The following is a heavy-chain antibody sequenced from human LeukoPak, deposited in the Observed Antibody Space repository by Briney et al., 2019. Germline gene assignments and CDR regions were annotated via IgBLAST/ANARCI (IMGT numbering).Heavy chain of an antibody. D-gene: IGHD2-15*01. CDR1: GFTFTNAW. V-gene: IGHV3-15*01. CDR2: IRSKAYGGTP. J-gene: IGHJ5*02. Sequence: GGSLRLSCVASGFTFTNAWMSWVRHAPGKGLEWVARIRSKAYGGTPEYAAAVQGRFTISRDDSRATLYVQMNSLKTEDTAVYYCTTDLGGYFTGGSCYTGLYNCFDPWGEGTLVTVSS. CDR3: TTDLGGYFTGGSCYTGLYNCFDP.